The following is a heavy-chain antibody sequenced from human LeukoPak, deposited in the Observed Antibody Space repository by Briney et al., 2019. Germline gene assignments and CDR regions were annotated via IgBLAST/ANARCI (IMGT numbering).Heavy chain of an antibody. Sequence: EASVKVSCKASGGTFSSYAISWVRQAPGQGLEWMGGIIPIFGTANYAQKFQGRVTITADESTSTAYMELSSLRSEDTAVYYCARTVPIFGVVIHFDYWGQGTLVTVSS. CDR1: GGTFSSYA. CDR3: ARTVPIFGVVIHFDY. V-gene: IGHV1-69*13. J-gene: IGHJ4*02. D-gene: IGHD3-3*02. CDR2: IIPIFGTA.